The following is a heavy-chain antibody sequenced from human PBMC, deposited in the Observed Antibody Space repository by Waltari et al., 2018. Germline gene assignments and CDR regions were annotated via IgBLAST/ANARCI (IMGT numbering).Heavy chain of an antibody. Sequence: EVQLVESGGGLVQPGGSLRLSCAASGFTFSSYSMNWVRPAPGKGLEWVSYISSSSSTIYYADSVKGRFTISRDNAKNSLYLQMNSLRAEDTAVYYCARADLNSYYYGMDVWGQGTTVTVSS. J-gene: IGHJ6*02. CDR2: ISSSSSTI. CDR1: GFTFSSYS. CDR3: ARADLNSYYYGMDV. V-gene: IGHV3-48*01.